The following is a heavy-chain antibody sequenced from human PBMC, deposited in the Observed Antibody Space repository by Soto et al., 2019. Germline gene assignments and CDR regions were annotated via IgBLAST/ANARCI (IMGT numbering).Heavy chain of an antibody. CDR2: INSRGSTI. V-gene: IGHV3-11*01. CDR1: GFRFSDYY. J-gene: IGHJ6*02. D-gene: IGHD2-15*01. Sequence: GGSLRLSCAASGFRFSDYYMTWIRQAPGKGLEWVSYINSRGSTISQADSVRGRFTVSRDNAKNSLYLQMNSLRVEDTAVYFCARARPDIVMVVGETPGYYGMDVWGQGTTVTVSS. CDR3: ARARPDIVMVVGETPGYYGMDV.